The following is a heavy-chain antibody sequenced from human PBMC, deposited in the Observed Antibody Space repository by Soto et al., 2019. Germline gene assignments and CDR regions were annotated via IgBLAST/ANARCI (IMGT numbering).Heavy chain of an antibody. D-gene: IGHD2-2*01. CDR2: IYWNDDR. Sequence: QITLKESGPTLVKPTQTLTLTCTFSGFSLSNPGVGMGWVRQPPGKALQWLAVIYWNDDRRYSPSLKTRLTITKDTSNNQVVLTMTDMDPVDTATYYCAHGGPAASLDFWGQGTLVTVSS. J-gene: IGHJ4*02. V-gene: IGHV2-5*01. CDR1: GFSLSNPGVG. CDR3: AHGGPAASLDF.